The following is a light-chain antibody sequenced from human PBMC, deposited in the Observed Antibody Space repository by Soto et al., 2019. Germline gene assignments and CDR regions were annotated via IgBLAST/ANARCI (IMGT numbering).Light chain of an antibody. CDR1: SSDVGDYNY. V-gene: IGLV2-8*01. J-gene: IGLJ3*02. CDR2: EVS. Sequence: QSALTQPPSASGSPGQSVTISCTGTSSDVGDYNYVSWYQQHPGKAPKLMIYEVSKRPSGVPDRFSGSKSGNTASLTVSGLQAEDEADYYCSSYAGSNNWVFGGGTKGPS. CDR3: SSYAGSNNWV.